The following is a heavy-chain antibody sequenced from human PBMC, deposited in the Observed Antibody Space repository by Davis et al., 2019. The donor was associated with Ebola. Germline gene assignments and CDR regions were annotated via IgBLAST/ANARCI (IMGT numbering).Heavy chain of an antibody. CDR1: GLTFRSFD. CDR2: LYSIGKA. J-gene: IGHJ4*02. D-gene: IGHD4-17*01. CDR3: ARGVARGDYTH. V-gene: IGHV3-53*01. Sequence: GGSLRLSCAASGLTFRSFDMNWVRQAPGKGLEWVSVLYSIGKAYYADSVKGRFTISRDNSKNTLYLQMNSLGAEDTAIYYCARGVARGDYTHWGQGTLVTVSS.